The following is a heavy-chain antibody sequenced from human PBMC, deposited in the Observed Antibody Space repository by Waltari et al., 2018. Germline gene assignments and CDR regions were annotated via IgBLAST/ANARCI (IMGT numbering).Heavy chain of an antibody. CDR1: GGPFSSSA. CDR3: ARGLYDFGPYYFDY. Sequence: QVQLVQSGAEVKKPGSSVKVSCKAPGGPFSSSALSWVRPAPGQGLEWMGGIIPIFGTANYAQKFQGRVTITTDESTSTAYMELSSLRSEDTAVYYCARGLYDFGPYYFDYWGQGTLVTVSS. CDR2: IIPIFGTA. J-gene: IGHJ4*02. D-gene: IGHD3-3*01. V-gene: IGHV1-69*05.